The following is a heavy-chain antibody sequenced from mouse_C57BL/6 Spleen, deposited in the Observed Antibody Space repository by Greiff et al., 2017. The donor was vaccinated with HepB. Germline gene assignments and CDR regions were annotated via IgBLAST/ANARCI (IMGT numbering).Heavy chain of an antibody. Sequence: VKLVESGPGLVQPSQSLSITCTVSGFSLTSYGVHWVRQSPGKGLEWLGVIWSGGSTDYNAAFISRLSISKDNSKSQVFFKMNSLQADDTAIYYCARSMVPYAMDYWGQGTSVTVSS. CDR1: GFSLTSYG. V-gene: IGHV2-2*01. CDR2: IWSGGST. CDR3: ARSMVPYAMDY. D-gene: IGHD1-1*02. J-gene: IGHJ4*01.